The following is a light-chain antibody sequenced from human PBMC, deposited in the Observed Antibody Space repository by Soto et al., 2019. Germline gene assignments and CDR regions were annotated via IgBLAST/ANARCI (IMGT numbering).Light chain of an antibody. V-gene: IGKV2-30*01. CDR1: QSLVYSDGNTY. CDR3: MQGTHWPLT. Sequence: DVVMTQSPLSLPVTLGQPASISCRSSQSLVYSDGNTYLNWFQQRLGQAPRRLIYQVSNRDSGVPDRFGGTGSGSDFTLRISRVEAEDVGVYYCMQGTHWPLTFGGGTKVEIK. CDR2: QVS. J-gene: IGKJ4*01.